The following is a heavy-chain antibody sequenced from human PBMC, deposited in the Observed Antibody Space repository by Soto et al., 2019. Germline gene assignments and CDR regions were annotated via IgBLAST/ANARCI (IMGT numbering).Heavy chain of an antibody. V-gene: IGHV4-59*11. J-gene: IGHJ4*02. CDR1: GGSISSHY. Sequence: PSETLSLTCTVSGGSISSHYWTWIRQPPGKRLEWIAYISDTRGSSYNPSLKSRGTISLDRSKNQFSLKLTSVTAADTAIYYCANQNYGDSDYWDQGTLVTVSS. CDR2: ISDTRGS. CDR3: ANQNYGDSDY. D-gene: IGHD4-17*01.